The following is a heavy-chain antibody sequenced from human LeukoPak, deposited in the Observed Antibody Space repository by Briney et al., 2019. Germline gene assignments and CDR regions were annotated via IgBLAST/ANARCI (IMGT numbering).Heavy chain of an antibody. D-gene: IGHD5-18*01. CDR2: INHSGST. CDR1: GGSFSGYY. V-gene: IGHV4-34*01. CDR3: ARGKDSYGFYDY. Sequence: SETLSLTCAVYGGSFSGYYWSWIRQPPGKGLEWIGEINHSGSTNYNPSLKSRVTISEDTSKNQFSLKLSSVTAADTAVYYCARGKDSYGFYDYWGQGTLVTVSS. J-gene: IGHJ4*02.